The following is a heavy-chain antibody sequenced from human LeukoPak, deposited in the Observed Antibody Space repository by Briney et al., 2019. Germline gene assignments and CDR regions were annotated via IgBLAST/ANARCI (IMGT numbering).Heavy chain of an antibody. Sequence: PSETLSLTCPVSGGSIGSSSYCWGWIRQPPGKGLEWIGTICYSGSTFYNPSLKSRVTLSVDTSKNQFSLKLSSVTAADTAVYYCARTENYIPEDCFDPWGQGTLVTVSS. D-gene: IGHD5-24*01. CDR2: ICYSGST. CDR3: ARTENYIPEDCFDP. J-gene: IGHJ5*02. V-gene: IGHV4-39*01. CDR1: GGSIGSSSYC.